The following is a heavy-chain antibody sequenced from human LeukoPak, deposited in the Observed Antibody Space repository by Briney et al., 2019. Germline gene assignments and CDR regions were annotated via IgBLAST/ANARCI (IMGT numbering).Heavy chain of an antibody. V-gene: IGHV3-23*01. Sequence: AGSLRLSCAASGFTLSSYAMSWVRQAPGKGLEWVSAISGSGGSTYYAYSVKGRFTISRDNSKNTLYLQMNSLRAEDTAVYYCAKVGPRYSYGPPYFDYWGQGTLVTVSS. CDR1: GFTLSSYA. J-gene: IGHJ4*02. D-gene: IGHD5-18*01. CDR3: AKVGPRYSYGPPYFDY. CDR2: ISGSGGST.